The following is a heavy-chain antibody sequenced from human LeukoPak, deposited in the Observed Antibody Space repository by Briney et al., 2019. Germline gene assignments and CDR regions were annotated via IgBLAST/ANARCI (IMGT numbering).Heavy chain of an antibody. D-gene: IGHD7-27*01. CDR2: ISGSGDST. J-gene: IGHJ4*02. CDR1: GFTFSNYG. CDR3: AAPNGGSLSFDS. V-gene: IGHV3-23*01. Sequence: GGSLRLSCVASGFTFSNYGMSWVRQALEKGLEWVSAISGSGDSTYYADSVEGRFTISRDNSKNTLYLQMNSLRDEDTAVYYCAAPNGGSLSFDSWGQGTLVTVSS.